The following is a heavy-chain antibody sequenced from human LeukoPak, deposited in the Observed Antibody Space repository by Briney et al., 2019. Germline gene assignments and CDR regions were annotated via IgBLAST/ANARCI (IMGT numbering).Heavy chain of an antibody. D-gene: IGHD1-26*01. CDR3: AREASGNYHVFDT. V-gene: IGHV3-11*04. Sequence: PGGSLRHSCEPSGVSLSNYFMSCIREAPGKGLEGVSYITNSGRSTNYAAAVKGRFTISRDNATKPIYLEITDLRAHASVFYYDAREASGNYHVFDTWGQGALVTVS. J-gene: IGHJ4*02. CDR1: GVSLSNYF. CDR2: ITNSGRST.